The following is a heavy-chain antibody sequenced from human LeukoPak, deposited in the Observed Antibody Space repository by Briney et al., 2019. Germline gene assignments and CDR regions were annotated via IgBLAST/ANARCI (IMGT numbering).Heavy chain of an antibody. Sequence: ASVKVSCKASGYTFTSYGISCVRQAPGQGLGWMGWISAYNGNTNYAQKLQGRVTMATDTSTSTAYMELRSLRSDDTAVYYCARVPPYNLNYQNYWGQGTLVTVSS. CDR3: ARVPPYNLNYQNY. CDR1: GYTFTSYG. CDR2: ISAYNGNT. J-gene: IGHJ4*02. V-gene: IGHV1-18*01. D-gene: IGHD1-7*01.